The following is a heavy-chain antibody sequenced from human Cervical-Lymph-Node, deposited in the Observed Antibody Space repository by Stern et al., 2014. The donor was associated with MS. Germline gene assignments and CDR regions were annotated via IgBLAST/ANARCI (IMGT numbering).Heavy chain of an antibody. V-gene: IGHV3-33*01. CDR1: GFSFSRYA. CDR2: MWYDGSKP. D-gene: IGHD6-13*01. CDR3: ASAYSSSHYYFDY. Sequence: MQLMESGGGVVQPGRSLRLSCAASGFSFSRYAMHWARQALGKGLAVVARMWYDGSKPYYADSVTGRFTISRDNFKNTLYLQMNSLRAEDTAVYYCASAYSSSHYYFDYWGQGTLVTVSS. J-gene: IGHJ4*02.